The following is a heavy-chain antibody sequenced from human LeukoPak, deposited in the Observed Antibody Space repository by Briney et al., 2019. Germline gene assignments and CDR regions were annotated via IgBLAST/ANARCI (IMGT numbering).Heavy chain of an antibody. J-gene: IGHJ4*02. V-gene: IGHV3-23*01. D-gene: IGHD3-16*01. Sequence: GGSLRLSCAASGFTFSSYTMNWVRQALGQGLEWVSTISDPHSGSQTHYADSVKGRFTISRDISKNSVYLQMSSLRGDDTAVYYCAKTPLGGAGPSDYWGQGTLVTVSS. CDR1: GFTFSSYT. CDR2: ISDPHSGSQT. CDR3: AKTPLGGAGPSDY.